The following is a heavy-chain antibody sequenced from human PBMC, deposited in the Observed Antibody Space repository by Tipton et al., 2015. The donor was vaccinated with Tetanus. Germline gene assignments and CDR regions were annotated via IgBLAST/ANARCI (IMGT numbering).Heavy chain of an antibody. D-gene: IGHD3-22*01. CDR2: INPNSGGT. CDR1: GYTFTGNY. CDR3: ARGMDYDSSSIDDF. J-gene: IGHJ4*02. Sequence: QLVQSGAEVKKPGDSVKVSCKASGYTFTGNYIHWVRQAPGQGLEWMGWINPNSGGTNYAQKFQGRVTMTRDTSISTAYMEVSRLRSDDTAIYYCARGMDYDSSSIDDFWGQGTLVAVSS. V-gene: IGHV1-2*02.